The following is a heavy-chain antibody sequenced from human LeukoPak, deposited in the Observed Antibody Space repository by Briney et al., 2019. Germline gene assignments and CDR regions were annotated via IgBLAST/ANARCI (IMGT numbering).Heavy chain of an antibody. Sequence: RASVKVSCKASGYTFTGYYMHWVRQAPGQGLEWMGWINPNSGGTNYAQKFQGRVTMTRDTSISTAYMELSRLRSDDTAVYYCARDLVAAAGSYPWGQGTLVTVSS. J-gene: IGHJ5*02. CDR2: INPNSGGT. CDR3: ARDLVAAAGSYP. D-gene: IGHD6-13*01. CDR1: GYTFTGYY. V-gene: IGHV1-2*02.